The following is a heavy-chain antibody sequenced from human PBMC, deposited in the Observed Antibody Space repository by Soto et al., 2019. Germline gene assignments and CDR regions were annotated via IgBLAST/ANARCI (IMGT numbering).Heavy chain of an antibody. J-gene: IGHJ4*02. Sequence: GESLKISCKASGYSFTSYWISWVRQMPGKGLEWMGRIDPSDSYTNYSPSFQGHVTISADKSISTAYLQWSSLKASDTAMYYCARGLGGGGVTYYYDSSGYLARDYWGQGTLVTVS. D-gene: IGHD3-22*01. CDR1: GYSFTSYW. CDR3: ARGLGGGGVTYYYDSSGYLARDY. V-gene: IGHV5-10-1*01. CDR2: IDPSDSYT.